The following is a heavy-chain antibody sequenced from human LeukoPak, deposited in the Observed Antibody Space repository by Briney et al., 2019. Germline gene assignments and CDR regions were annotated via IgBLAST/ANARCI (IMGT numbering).Heavy chain of an antibody. D-gene: IGHD2-8*01. CDR1: DGSISSYY. CDR3: ARDRPLTAGAFDI. V-gene: IGHV4-4*07. CDR2: IYTSGST. Sequence: SETLSLTCTVSDGSISSYYWNWIRQPAEKGLEWIGRIYTSGSTNSNPSLKSRVTMSVDTYKNQFSLKLSSVIAADTAVYYCARDRPLTAGAFDIWGQGTMVTVSS. J-gene: IGHJ3*02.